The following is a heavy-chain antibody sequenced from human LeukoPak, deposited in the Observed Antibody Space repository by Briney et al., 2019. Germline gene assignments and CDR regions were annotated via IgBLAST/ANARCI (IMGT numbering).Heavy chain of an antibody. CDR3: WRRRAGSSDFDS. CDR2: IYYSGST. V-gene: IGHV4-39*01. J-gene: IGHJ4*02. Sequence: PSETLSLTCTVSGGSISSSSYYWGWIRQPPGKGLEWIGSIYYSGSTYYNPSLKSRVTISVDTSKNQFSLKLSSVTAADTAVYYCWRRRAGSSDFDSWGQGTLVTVSS. CDR1: GGSISSSSYY. D-gene: IGHD3-10*01.